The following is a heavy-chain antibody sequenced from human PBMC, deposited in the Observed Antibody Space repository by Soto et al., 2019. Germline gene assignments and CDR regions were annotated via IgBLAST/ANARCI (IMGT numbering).Heavy chain of an antibody. D-gene: IGHD7-27*01. CDR2: MSYDGTNK. CDR1: GFMFSAYA. CDR3: ARDPKTSGGQHWAFNYFDS. J-gene: IGHJ4*02. Sequence: QVQLVESGGGVVQPGASLRLSCTASGFMFSAYAMLWVRQAPGKGLEWVAAMSYDGTNKFYADSVKGRFTISRDNSKSTLYLQVDSLRPEDAAVYYCARDPKTSGGQHWAFNYFDSWGQGTLVTVSS. V-gene: IGHV3-30-3*01.